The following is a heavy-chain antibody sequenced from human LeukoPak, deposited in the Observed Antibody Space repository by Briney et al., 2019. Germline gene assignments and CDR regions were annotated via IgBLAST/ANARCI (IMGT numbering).Heavy chain of an antibody. CDR3: ASIQVPTAMGWFDP. V-gene: IGHV4-30-4*08. CDR1: GGSISSGNYY. Sequence: SQTLSLTCTVSGGSISSGNYYWSWVRQPPGKGLEWLGYIYYSGSTYYNPSLKSRVTISVDTSKNQFSLKLSSVTAADTAVYYCASIQVPTAMGWFDPWGQGTLVTVSS. J-gene: IGHJ5*02. D-gene: IGHD2-2*01. CDR2: IYYSGST.